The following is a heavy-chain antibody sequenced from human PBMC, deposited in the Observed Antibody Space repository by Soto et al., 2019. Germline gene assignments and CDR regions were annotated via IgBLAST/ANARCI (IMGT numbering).Heavy chain of an antibody. CDR1: GYTFTSYD. CDR3: ARVSGSDDFDY. Sequence: QVQLVQSGAEVKKPGASVKVSCKASGYTFTSYDINWVRQATGQGLEWMGWMNPNSGNTGYAQKLQGRVPMTRNTSISTAYLELRSLRSEDTAVYSCARVSGSDDFDYWGQGTLVTVSS. D-gene: IGHD5-12*01. V-gene: IGHV1-8*01. J-gene: IGHJ4*02. CDR2: MNPNSGNT.